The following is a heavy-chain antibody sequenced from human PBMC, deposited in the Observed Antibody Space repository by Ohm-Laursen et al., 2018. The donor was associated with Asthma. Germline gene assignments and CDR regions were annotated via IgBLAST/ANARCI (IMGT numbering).Heavy chain of an antibody. V-gene: IGHV3-11*01. D-gene: IGHD3-3*01. CDR3: ARDLVVPAAMWYYDFWSGYYTNYYGMDV. CDR2: ISSSGSTI. CDR1: GFTFSDYY. J-gene: IGHJ6*02. Sequence: SLRLSCTASGFTFSDYYMSWIRQAPGKGLEWVSYISSSGSTIYYADSVKGRFTISRDNAKNSLYLQMNSLRAEDTAVYYCARDLVVPAAMWYYDFWSGYYTNYYGMDVWGQGTTVTVSS.